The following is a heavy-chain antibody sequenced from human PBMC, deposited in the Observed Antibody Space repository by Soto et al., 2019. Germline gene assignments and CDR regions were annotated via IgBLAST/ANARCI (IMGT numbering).Heavy chain of an antibody. V-gene: IGHV1-69*04. D-gene: IGHD6-19*01. Sequence: SVKVSCKASGDTFSNHTISWVRQAPGQGLEWMGRIIPILGVANYAQKFQGRVTITADKSTTTAYMELSSLRSEDTAVYYCARDRGYSSGWYSDYWGQGTLVTVSS. CDR2: IIPILGVA. CDR3: ARDRGYSSGWYSDY. CDR1: GDTFSNHT. J-gene: IGHJ4*02.